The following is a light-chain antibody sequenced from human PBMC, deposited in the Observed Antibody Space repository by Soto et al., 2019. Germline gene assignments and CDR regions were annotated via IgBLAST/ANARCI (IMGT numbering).Light chain of an antibody. Sequence: NFMLTQPHSVSVSPGKTVIISCTRSSGSIASNYVQWYQQRPGSSPTTVIYEDNQRPSGVPDRFSGSIDSSSNSASLTISGLETEDEADYFCQSYDATNLVFGGGTKLTVL. CDR3: QSYDATNLV. CDR1: SGSIASNY. CDR2: EDN. V-gene: IGLV6-57*01. J-gene: IGLJ3*02.